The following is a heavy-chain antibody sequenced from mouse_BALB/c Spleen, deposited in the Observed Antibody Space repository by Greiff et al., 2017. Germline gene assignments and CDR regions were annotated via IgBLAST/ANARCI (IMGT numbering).Heavy chain of an antibody. CDR3: ARLVTTVVATDY. CDR1: GYTFTSYW. CDR2: IYPGDGDT. Sequence: QVQLQQSGAELARPGASVKLSCKASGYTFTSYWMQWVKQRPGQGLEWIGAIYPGDGDTRYTQKFKGKATLTADKSSSTAYMQLSSLASEDSAVYYCARLVTTVVATDYWGQGTTLTVSS. J-gene: IGHJ2*01. D-gene: IGHD1-1*01. V-gene: IGHV1-87*01.